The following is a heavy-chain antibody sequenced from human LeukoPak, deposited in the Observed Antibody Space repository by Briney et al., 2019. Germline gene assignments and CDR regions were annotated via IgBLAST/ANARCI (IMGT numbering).Heavy chain of an antibody. Sequence: SETLSLTCAVSGGSLNTYYWSWIRQSPGKGLEWIGEVNHRGNTNYNPSLEGRVTMSVDTSKNQLSLKLTSVTAADTAVYYCAKDPHTGIAPGYWGQGTLVTVSS. CDR3: AKDPHTGIAPGY. V-gene: IGHV4-34*01. D-gene: IGHD5-18*01. CDR2: VNHRGNT. CDR1: GGSLNTYY. J-gene: IGHJ4*02.